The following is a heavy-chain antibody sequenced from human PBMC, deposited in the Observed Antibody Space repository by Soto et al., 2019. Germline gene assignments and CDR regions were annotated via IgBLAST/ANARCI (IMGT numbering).Heavy chain of an antibody. Sequence: GGSLRLSCAASGFTFRSYAMSWVRQAPGKGLEWVSVISGDGTLTEYADAVKGRFTISRDNSRNTLYLQMNSLRSEDTAVYYCSLGSSGYFLDFDYWGQGTLVTVSS. CDR1: GFTFRSYA. CDR3: SLGSSGYFLDFDY. CDR2: ISGDGTLT. J-gene: IGHJ4*02. V-gene: IGHV3-23*01. D-gene: IGHD3-22*01.